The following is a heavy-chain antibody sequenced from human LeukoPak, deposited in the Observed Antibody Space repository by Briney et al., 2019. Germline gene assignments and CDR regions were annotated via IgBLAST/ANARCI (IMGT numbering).Heavy chain of an antibody. V-gene: IGHV3-49*03. J-gene: IGHJ4*02. Sequence: GGSLRLSCTASGSTFGDYTITWIRQAPGKGLEWVGFIRKKADGGTPEYAASVKGRFIISRDDSKSIAYLQMNSLKTDDTAVYYCTRDPPTRYWGQGTLVSVSS. D-gene: IGHD1-26*01. CDR2: IRKKADGGTP. CDR3: TRDPPTRY. CDR1: GSTFGDYT.